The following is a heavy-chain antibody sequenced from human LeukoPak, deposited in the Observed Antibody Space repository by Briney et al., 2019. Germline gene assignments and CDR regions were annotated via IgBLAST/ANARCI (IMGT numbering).Heavy chain of an antibody. V-gene: IGHV4-34*01. CDR3: ARLRGDYVHSWFDP. J-gene: IGHJ5*02. CDR2: INHSGST. Sequence: SETLSLTCAVYGGSFSGYYWSWIRQPPGKGLEWIGEINHSGSTNYNPSLKSRVTISVDTSKNQFSLKLSSVTAADTAVYYCARLRGDYVHSWFDPWGQGTLVTVSS. CDR1: GGSFSGYY. D-gene: IGHD4-17*01.